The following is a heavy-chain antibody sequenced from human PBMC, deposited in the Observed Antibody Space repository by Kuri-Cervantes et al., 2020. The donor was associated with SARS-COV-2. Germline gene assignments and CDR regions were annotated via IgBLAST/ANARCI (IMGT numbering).Heavy chain of an antibody. CDR3: ASYYLATGDYFDF. Sequence: GESLKISCAASGFAFINYNMNWVRQAPGKGLEWISYISSSSSTIYYGDSVRGRFTISRDNAKNSLYLQMNSLRAEDTAVYYCASYYLATGDYFDFWGQGNLVTVSS. J-gene: IGHJ4*02. V-gene: IGHV3-48*01. CDR1: GFAFINYN. D-gene: IGHD3-22*01. CDR2: ISSSSSTI.